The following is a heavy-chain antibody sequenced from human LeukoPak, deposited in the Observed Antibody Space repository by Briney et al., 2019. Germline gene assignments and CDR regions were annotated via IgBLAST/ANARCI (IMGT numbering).Heavy chain of an antibody. CDR3: ARGDSGWYLGLGFDY. Sequence: PGGSLRLSCAASGFTFSSYSMNWVRQAPGKGLEWVSYISSSSSTIYYADSVKGRFTISRDNAKNSLYLQMNSLRAEDTAVYYCARGDSGWYLGLGFDYWGQGTLVTVSS. D-gene: IGHD6-19*01. J-gene: IGHJ4*02. V-gene: IGHV3-48*04. CDR2: ISSSSSTI. CDR1: GFTFSSYS.